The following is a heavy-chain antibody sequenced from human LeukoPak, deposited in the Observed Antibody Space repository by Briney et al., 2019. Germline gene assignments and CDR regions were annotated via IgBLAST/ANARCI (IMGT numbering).Heavy chain of an antibody. V-gene: IGHV3-53*01. CDR2: IYGGST. CDR1: GFTVSDNY. J-gene: IGHJ6*03. CDR3: ARDFEGVHRTTNSYTYYYYMDV. D-gene: IGHD2/OR15-2a*01. Sequence: GGSLRLSCAASGFTVSDNYMTWVRQAPWKGLEWVSIIYGGSTYYADSVKGRFTISRDNSKNTVYLQMNSLRAEDTAVYYCARDFEGVHRTTNSYTYYYYMDVWGKGTTVIVSS.